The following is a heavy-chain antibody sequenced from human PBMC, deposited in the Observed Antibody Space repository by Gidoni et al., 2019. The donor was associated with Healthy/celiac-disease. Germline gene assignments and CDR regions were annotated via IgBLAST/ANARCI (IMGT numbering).Heavy chain of an antibody. V-gene: IGHV1-2*02. J-gene: IGHJ6*04. CDR1: GYTFTGYY. Sequence: QVQLVQSGAEGKKPGASVKVSCQAAGYTFTGYYMHWVRQAPGQGLVWMGWINPNSGGTNYAQKFQGRVTMTRDTSISTAYMELSRLRSDDTAVYYCAREQAWTPGAMDVWGKGTTVTVSS. CDR3: AREQAWTPGAMDV. CDR2: INPNSGGT. D-gene: IGHD3-10*01.